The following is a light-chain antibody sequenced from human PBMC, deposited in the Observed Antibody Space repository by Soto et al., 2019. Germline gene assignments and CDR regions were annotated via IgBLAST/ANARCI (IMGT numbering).Light chain of an antibody. CDR2: KAS. CDR1: QSISSW. CDR3: QQHNSYWT. Sequence: DIQMTQSPSTLSASVGDGVTITCRASQSISSWLAWYQQKPGKAPKLLIYKASTLKSGVPSRFSGSGSGTEFTLTISSLQPDDFATYYCQQHNSYWTFGQGTKVDIK. J-gene: IGKJ1*01. V-gene: IGKV1-5*03.